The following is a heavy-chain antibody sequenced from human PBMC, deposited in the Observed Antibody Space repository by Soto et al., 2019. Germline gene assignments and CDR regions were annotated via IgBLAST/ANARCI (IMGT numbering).Heavy chain of an antibody. CDR2: VNSDGSST. J-gene: IGHJ4*02. D-gene: IGHD2-21*01. V-gene: IGHV3-74*01. CDR1: GCTCSNYW. Sequence: GSLRLSWAASGCTCSNYWMHWVRQAPGKGLVWVSRVNSDGSSTSYADYVKGRFTISRDNAKNTLYLQMTSLRAEDTAVYYCARELFYWGQGTLVTVSS. CDR3: ARELFY.